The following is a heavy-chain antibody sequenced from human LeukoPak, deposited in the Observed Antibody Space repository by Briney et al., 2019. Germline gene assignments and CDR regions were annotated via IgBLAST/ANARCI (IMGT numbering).Heavy chain of an antibody. CDR1: GGSISSYY. CDR2: IYYSGST. Sequence: RSSETLSLTCTVSGGSISSYYWSWIRQPPGKGLEWIGYIYYSGSTNYNPPLKSRVTISVDTSKNQFSLKLSSVTAADTAVYYCARALVPGGVWFDPWGQGTLVTVSS. J-gene: IGHJ5*02. CDR3: ARALVPGGVWFDP. V-gene: IGHV4-59*01. D-gene: IGHD2-8*01.